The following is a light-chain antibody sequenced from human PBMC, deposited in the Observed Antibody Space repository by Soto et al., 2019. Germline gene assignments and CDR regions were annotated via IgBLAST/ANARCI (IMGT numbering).Light chain of an antibody. V-gene: IGKV3-20*01. CDR2: CAS. J-gene: IGKJ3*01. CDR3: PQYGNSPFT. CDR1: QTVTSSY. Sequence: EIVLTQSPGTLSLSPGERATLSCRASQTVTSSYLGWYQQKPGQAPRLLIYCASSSATGVPDRFSGSGTGTYFPHTITRLEPEDFALYYCPQYGNSPFTFGPGSKVDIK.